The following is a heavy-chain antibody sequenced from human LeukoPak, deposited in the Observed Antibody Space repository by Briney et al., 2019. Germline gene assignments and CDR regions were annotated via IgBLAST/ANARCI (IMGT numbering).Heavy chain of an antibody. V-gene: IGHV3-48*01. CDR2: ISSSSNTI. J-gene: IGHJ4*02. CDR1: GFTLSSYS. D-gene: IGHD6-25*01. Sequence: GGSLRLSCAASGFTLSSYSMNWVRQAPGKGLEWVSYISSSSNTIYYADSVKGRFTIYRDNSKNTLYLQMNSLRAEDTAVYYCAKDRRLAAFDYGGQGTLVTVSS. CDR3: AKDRRLAAFDY.